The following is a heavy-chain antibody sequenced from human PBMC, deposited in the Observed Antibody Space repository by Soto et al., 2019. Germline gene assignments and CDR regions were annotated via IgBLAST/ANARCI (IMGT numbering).Heavy chain of an antibody. J-gene: IGHJ6*02. CDR1: GGSIVTSSYY. Sequence: SETLSLTCTISGGSIVTSSYYWGWIRQPPGKGLEWLGHIYYSGNTYYHPSLKSRVTISVDTSRNQFSLRLSSVTAADTAVYYCARLPQEYNYYGMDVWGQGTTVTVSS. D-gene: IGHD1-1*01. CDR3: ARLPQEYNYYGMDV. V-gene: IGHV4-39*01. CDR2: IYYSGNT.